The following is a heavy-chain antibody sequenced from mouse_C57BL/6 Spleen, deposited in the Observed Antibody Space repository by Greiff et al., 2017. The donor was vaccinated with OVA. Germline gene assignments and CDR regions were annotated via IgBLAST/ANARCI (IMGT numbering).Heavy chain of an antibody. CDR2: ISSGSSTI. Sequence: EVQLVESGGGLVEPGGSLKLSCAASGFTFSDYGMHWVRQAPEKGLEWVAYISSGSSTIYYADTVKGRFTISRDNAKNTLFLQMTSLRSEDTAMYYCARSYGNYENFDYWGQGTTLTVSS. J-gene: IGHJ2*01. CDR1: GFTFSDYG. CDR3: ARSYGNYENFDY. D-gene: IGHD2-1*01. V-gene: IGHV5-17*01.